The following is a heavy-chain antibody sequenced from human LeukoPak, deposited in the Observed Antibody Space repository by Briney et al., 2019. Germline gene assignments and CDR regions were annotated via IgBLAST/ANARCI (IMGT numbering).Heavy chain of an antibody. CDR2: IYGTVKT. D-gene: IGHD3-22*01. CDR1: GGSMSSYY. CDR3: AGFPPGELDPSGRYYEFIY. Sequence: SETLSLTCTVSGGSMSSYYWTWIRQPPGKGLEWIGYIYGTVKTDYNPSLRSRVTISLDMSKDQFSLTLKSVTPADTGVYYCAGFPPGELDPSGRYYEFIYWGQGTVVSVSS. J-gene: IGHJ4*02. V-gene: IGHV4-59*01.